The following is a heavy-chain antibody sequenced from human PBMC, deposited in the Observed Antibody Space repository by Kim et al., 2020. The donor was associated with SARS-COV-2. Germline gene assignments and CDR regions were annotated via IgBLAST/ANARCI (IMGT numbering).Heavy chain of an antibody. Sequence: GGSLRLSCAASGFTFSSYGMHWVRQAPGKGLEWVAVVSNDGNHKYYGDSVKGRLTISRDNLKNMVYLQMNSLTVEDTGVYYCTRVGYGDYARGGMDVWGQGTTVTVSS. CDR1: GFTFSSYG. CDR3: TRVGYGDYARGGMDV. CDR2: VSNDGNHK. J-gene: IGHJ6*02. D-gene: IGHD4-17*01. V-gene: IGHV3-33*05.